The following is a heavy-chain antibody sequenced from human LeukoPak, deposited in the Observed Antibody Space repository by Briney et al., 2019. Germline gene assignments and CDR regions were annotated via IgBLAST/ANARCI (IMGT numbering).Heavy chain of an antibody. CDR3: ARTWELHDSLDY. CDR1: GYTFTSYG. J-gene: IGHJ4*02. D-gene: IGHD1-26*01. V-gene: IGHV1-18*01. CDR2: ISAYNGNT. Sequence: ASVKVSCTASGYTFTSYGISWVRQAPGQGLEWMGGISAYNGNTNYAQKLQGRVTTTTDTSTSTAYMELRSLRSDDTAVYYCARTWELHDSLDYWGQGTLVTVSS.